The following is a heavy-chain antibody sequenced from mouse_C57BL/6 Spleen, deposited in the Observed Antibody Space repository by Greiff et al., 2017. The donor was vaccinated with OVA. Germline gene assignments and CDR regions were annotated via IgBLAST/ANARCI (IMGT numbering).Heavy chain of an antibody. CDR3: ARGNYGGFAY. CDR2: IDPSDSET. D-gene: IGHD2-1*01. Sequence: VQLQQSGAELVRPGSSVKLSCKASGYTFTSYWMHWVKQRPIQGLEWIGNIDPSDSETHYNQKFKDKATLTVDKSSSTAYMQLSSLTSEDSAVYYCARGNYGGFAYWGQGTLVTVSA. J-gene: IGHJ3*01. V-gene: IGHV1-52*01. CDR1: GYTFTSYW.